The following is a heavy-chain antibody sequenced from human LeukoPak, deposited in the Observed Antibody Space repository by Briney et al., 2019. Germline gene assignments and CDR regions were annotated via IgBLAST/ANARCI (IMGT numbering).Heavy chain of an antibody. CDR3: ARDEVGVGATHDY. V-gene: IGHV3-74*01. CDR1: VYTFSSYW. J-gene: IGHJ4*02. CDR2: ISKDGSST. Sequence: GGSLRLSWAASVYTFSSYWMHWVRKAPWKGLVWVSRISKDGSSTYYADSVKGRFTISRDNAKNTLYLQMNSLRAEDTAVYYCARDEVGVGATHDYWGQGTLVTVSS. D-gene: IGHD1-26*01.